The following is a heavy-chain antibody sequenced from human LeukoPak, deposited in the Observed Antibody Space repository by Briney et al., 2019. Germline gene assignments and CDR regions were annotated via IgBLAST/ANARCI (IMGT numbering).Heavy chain of an antibody. V-gene: IGHV4-4*02. D-gene: IGHD3-3*02. Sequence: SETLSLTSAVSGDSISSSNWWSWVRQPPGKGLEWLGEIYHRGNIDYNPSFKSRITISIDKSKNQFSLKLSSVTAADTAVYYCARDRVASPWYYFDSWGQGTLVTVSS. J-gene: IGHJ4*02. CDR2: IYHRGNI. CDR3: ARDRVASPWYYFDS. CDR1: GDSISSSNW.